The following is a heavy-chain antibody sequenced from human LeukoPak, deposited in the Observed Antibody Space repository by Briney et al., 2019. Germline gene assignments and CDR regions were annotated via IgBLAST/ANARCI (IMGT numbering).Heavy chain of an antibody. CDR2: INPNSGGT. D-gene: IGHD3-3*01. CDR1: GYTFTGYY. V-gene: IGHV1-2*02. J-gene: IGHJ4*02. CDR3: ARGDGYDFWSGYYTTSYYFDY. Sequence: GASVKVSCKASGYTFTGYYMHWVRQAPGQGLEWMGWINPNSGGTNYAQKFQGRVTMTRDTSISTAYMELSRLRSDDTAVYYCARGDGYDFWSGYYTTSYYFDYWGQGTLVTVSS.